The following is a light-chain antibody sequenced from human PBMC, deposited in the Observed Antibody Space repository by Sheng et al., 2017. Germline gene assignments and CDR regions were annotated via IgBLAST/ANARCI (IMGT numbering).Light chain of an antibody. Sequence: DIVLTQSPGTLSLSPGERATLSCRASRSVSTSYLAWYQQKPGQTPRLLIYGASSRATGVPDRFRGSGSGTDFTLTISRLEPEDSAVYYCQQYDRSPVAFGQGTKVEIK. CDR1: RSVSTSY. V-gene: IGKV3-20*01. CDR3: QQYDRSPVA. CDR2: GAS. J-gene: IGKJ2*01.